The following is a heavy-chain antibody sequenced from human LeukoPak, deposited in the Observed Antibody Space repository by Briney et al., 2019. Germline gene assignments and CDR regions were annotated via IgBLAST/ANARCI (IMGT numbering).Heavy chain of an antibody. CDR1: GGSISSSSYS. Sequence: PSETLSLTCTVSGGSISSSSYSWGWIRQPPGMGLEWIGSIYYSGSTYYNPSLKSRVTISVDTSKNQFSLKLSSVTAADTAVYYCARGVKGPLDYWGQGTLVTVSS. V-gene: IGHV4-39*01. J-gene: IGHJ4*02. CDR3: ARGVKGPLDY. CDR2: IYYSGST. D-gene: IGHD3-22*01.